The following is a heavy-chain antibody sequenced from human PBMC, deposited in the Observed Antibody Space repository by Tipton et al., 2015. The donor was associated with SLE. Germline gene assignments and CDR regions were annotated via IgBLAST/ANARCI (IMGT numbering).Heavy chain of an antibody. V-gene: IGHV4-59*02. Sequence: TLSLTCTVSGASVSSHYWIWVRQPPGKGLEWLGYIYFSGRSNYNPSLKSRVAISVDTAKNQFSLRLSSVTAADTAVYYCARDADGRRAFHIWGQGTMVAVSS. CDR1: GASVSSHY. D-gene: IGHD5-24*01. J-gene: IGHJ3*02. CDR2: IYFSGRS. CDR3: ARDADGRRAFHI.